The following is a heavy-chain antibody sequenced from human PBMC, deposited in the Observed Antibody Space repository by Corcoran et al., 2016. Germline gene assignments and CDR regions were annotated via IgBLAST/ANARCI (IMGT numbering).Heavy chain of an antibody. Sequence: QVTLKESGPALVRPTQTLTLTCSLSGFSLRANGMRVSWIRQPPGKALEWLARIDWDDEKFYITSLKTRLTISKDTSKNPVVLTMTNMDPVDTATYYCARMIDSNYNDLRYWGPGILVTVSS. J-gene: IGHJ4*02. V-gene: IGHV2-70*04. CDR3: ARMIDSNYNDLRY. D-gene: IGHD3-3*01. CDR2: IDWDDEK. CDR1: GFSLRANGMR.